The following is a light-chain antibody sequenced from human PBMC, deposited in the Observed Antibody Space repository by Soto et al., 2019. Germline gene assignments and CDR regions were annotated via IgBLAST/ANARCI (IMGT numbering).Light chain of an antibody. V-gene: IGKV1-12*01. CDR1: QGISSY. Sequence: DIQMTQSPSSLSASVGNRVIVTCRASQGISSYLAWYQQKPGKVPKLLIYAASSLQSGVPSRFSGSGSGTDFTLTISSLQPEDFATYYCQQANSFPLTFGGGTKVDIK. CDR2: AAS. CDR3: QQANSFPLT. J-gene: IGKJ4*01.